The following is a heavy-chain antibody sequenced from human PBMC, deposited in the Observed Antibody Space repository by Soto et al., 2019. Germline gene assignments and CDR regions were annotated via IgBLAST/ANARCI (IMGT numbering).Heavy chain of an antibody. Sequence: QVQLVQSGAEVKKPGSSVKVSCKASGGTLSNYAFTWVRQAPGQGLEWMGGIIPIFNTANYAQKFQGRVTITADESTSTAYMAVNSLRSEDTAVYYCARVRPTDYVGNYSDGMDVWGQGTTVTVSS. D-gene: IGHD4-17*01. CDR2: IIPIFNTA. J-gene: IGHJ6*02. V-gene: IGHV1-69*01. CDR3: ARVRPTDYVGNYSDGMDV. CDR1: GGTLSNYA.